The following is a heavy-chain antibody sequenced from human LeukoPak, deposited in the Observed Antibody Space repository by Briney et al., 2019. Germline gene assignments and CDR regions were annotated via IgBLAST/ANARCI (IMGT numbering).Heavy chain of an antibody. CDR3: ARGGRNSRVQFDY. V-gene: IGHV4-4*07. CDR2: VYTSGST. Sequence: SETLSLTCTVSGGSMSSYYWSWLRQPAGKGLEWLGRVYTSGSTDYNPSLKSRVTISTDQSKNQFSLNLRSVTAADTAVYFCARGGRNSRVQFDYWGQGTLVTVSS. J-gene: IGHJ4*02. D-gene: IGHD4-23*01. CDR1: GGSMSSYY.